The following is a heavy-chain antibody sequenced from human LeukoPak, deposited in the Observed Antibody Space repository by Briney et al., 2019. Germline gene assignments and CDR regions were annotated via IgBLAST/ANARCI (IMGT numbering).Heavy chain of an antibody. CDR3: TRGGRTGTTYFDY. V-gene: IGHV3-33*01. CDR1: GFTFSSYG. Sequence: GGSLRLSCAASGFTFSSYGMHWVRQAPGKGLDWVAVIWYDGSNKYYADSVKGRFTLSRDNAKDSIHLQMNSLRAGDTAVYFCTRGGRTGTTYFDYWGQGTLVTVSS. D-gene: IGHD1-1*01. J-gene: IGHJ4*02. CDR2: IWYDGSNK.